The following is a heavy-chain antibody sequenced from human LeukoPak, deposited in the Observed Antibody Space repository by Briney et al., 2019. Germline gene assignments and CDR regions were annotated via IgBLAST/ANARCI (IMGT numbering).Heavy chain of an antibody. J-gene: IGHJ3*02. Sequence: SETLSLTCTVSGGSISSHYWSWIRQPPGKGLEWIGYIYYSGSTNYNPSLKSRVTISVDTSKNQFSLKLSSVTAADTAVYYCARGRGAYYGSGSYYPTDAFDIWGQGTMVTVFS. CDR2: IYYSGST. D-gene: IGHD3-10*01. CDR3: ARGRGAYYGSGSYYPTDAFDI. CDR1: GGSISSHY. V-gene: IGHV4-59*11.